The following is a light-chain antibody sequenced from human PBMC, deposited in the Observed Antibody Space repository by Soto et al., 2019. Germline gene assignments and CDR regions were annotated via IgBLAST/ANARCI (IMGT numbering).Light chain of an antibody. J-gene: IGKJ1*01. Sequence: EFVLTQSPGTLSLSPGERATLSCRASQSVSSDYLAWYQQKPGQAPRLVIYGASSRATGIPDRFSGSGSGSDFTLTISRLEPEDFAVYYCQQYGSSSSWTFGQGTKVDI. CDR2: GAS. V-gene: IGKV3-20*01. CDR1: QSVSSDY. CDR3: QQYGSSSSWT.